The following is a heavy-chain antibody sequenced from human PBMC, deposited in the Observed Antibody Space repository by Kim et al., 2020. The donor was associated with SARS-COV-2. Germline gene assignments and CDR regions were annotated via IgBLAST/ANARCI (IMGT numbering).Heavy chain of an antibody. CDR1: GFIFSDHY. CDR3: VRCGYLNGWTDFDS. J-gene: IGHJ4*02. V-gene: IGHV3-72*01. D-gene: IGHD6-19*01. CDR2: IRNKENDYTT. Sequence: GGSLRLSCAASGFIFSDHYMDWVRQAPGKGLEWVARIRNKENDYTTNYAASVEGRFTVSRDDSKNSLYLQMHSLRTEDTAVYFCVRCGYLNGWTDFDSWGQGTLVAVSS.